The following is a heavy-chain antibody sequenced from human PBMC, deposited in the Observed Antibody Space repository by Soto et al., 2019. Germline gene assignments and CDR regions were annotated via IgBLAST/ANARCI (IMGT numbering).Heavy chain of an antibody. J-gene: IGHJ6*02. D-gene: IGHD2-15*01. CDR1: GDAKASRC. V-gene: IGHV1-18*01. CDR3: ARDMSYCCGGSCGRGYYYYGMDF. CDR2: ISTYNSNT. Sequence: ASVEACWEDSGDAKASRCSCWVQQSTGQGHEWMGWISTYNSNTNYAQKLQGRVTMTTDTSTSTAYMELRSLRSDDTAVYYCARDMSYCCGGSCGRGYYYYGMDFRGQGTTVTVSS.